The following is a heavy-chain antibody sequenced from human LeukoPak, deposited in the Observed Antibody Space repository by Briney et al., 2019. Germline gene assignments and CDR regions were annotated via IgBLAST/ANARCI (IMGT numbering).Heavy chain of an antibody. CDR1: GDSISGHY. V-gene: IGHV4-59*08. D-gene: IGHD2-8*01. CDR3: VNYYCTNGVCYHFQH. J-gene: IGHJ1*01. Sequence: SETLSLTCTVSGDSISGHYWSWIRQPPGKGLEWIGYVYDTGSANYNPTLKSRVTMSVDTSRNQFSLKLSSVTAADTAVYYCVNYYCTNGVCYHFQHWGQGTLVTVSS. CDR2: VYDTGSA.